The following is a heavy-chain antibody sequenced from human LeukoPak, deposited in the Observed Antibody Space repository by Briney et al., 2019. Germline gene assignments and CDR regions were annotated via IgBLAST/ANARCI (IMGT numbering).Heavy chain of an antibody. J-gene: IGHJ3*02. CDR2: IIPILGIA. CDR3: ARAPPIHDAFDI. Sequence: SVKVSRKASGGTFSSYAISWVRQAPGQGLEWMGRIIPILGIANYAQKFQGRVTITADKSTSTAYMELSSLRSEDTAVYYCARAPPIHDAFDIWGQGTMVTVSS. D-gene: IGHD5-24*01. V-gene: IGHV1-69*04. CDR1: GGTFSSYA.